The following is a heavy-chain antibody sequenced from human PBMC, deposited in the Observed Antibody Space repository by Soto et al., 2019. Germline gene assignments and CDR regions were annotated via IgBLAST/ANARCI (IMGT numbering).Heavy chain of an antibody. V-gene: IGHV4-34*01. J-gene: IGHJ5*02. CDR1: GGSFSGYY. CDR3: ARGRALNGGRRNWFDP. D-gene: IGHD4-17*01. Sequence: SETLSLTCAVYGGSFSGYYWSWIRQPPGKGLEWIGEINHSGSTNYNPSLKSRVTISVDTSKNQFSLKLSSVTAADTAVYYCARGRALNGGRRNWFDPGGQGTLVTVSS. CDR2: INHSGST.